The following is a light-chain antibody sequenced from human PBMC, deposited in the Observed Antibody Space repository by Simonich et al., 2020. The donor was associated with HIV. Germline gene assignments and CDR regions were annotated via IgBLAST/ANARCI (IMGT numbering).Light chain of an antibody. V-gene: IGKV2-30*02. CDR2: KVS. Sequence: DIVMTQSPLSLPVPLGQPASISCRSSQSLVHSDGNTYLNWYHQRPGQSPRCLIYKVSNRDSGVPDRFSGSGSDTDFTLKISRVEAEDVGIYYCMQGTLWWTFGQGTKVEIK. CDR1: QSLVHSDGNTY. J-gene: IGKJ1*01. CDR3: MQGTLWWT.